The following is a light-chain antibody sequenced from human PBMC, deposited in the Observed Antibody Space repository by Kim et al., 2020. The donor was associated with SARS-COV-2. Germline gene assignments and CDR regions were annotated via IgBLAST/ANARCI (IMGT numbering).Light chain of an antibody. CDR2: AAS. Sequence: ASVGDRVTITCRASQSISSYLNWYQQKPGKAPKLLIYAASSLQSGVPSRFSGSGSGTDFTLTISSLQPEDFATYYCQQSYGTPLYTFGQGTKLEI. V-gene: IGKV1-39*01. J-gene: IGKJ2*01. CDR1: QSISSY. CDR3: QQSYGTPLYT.